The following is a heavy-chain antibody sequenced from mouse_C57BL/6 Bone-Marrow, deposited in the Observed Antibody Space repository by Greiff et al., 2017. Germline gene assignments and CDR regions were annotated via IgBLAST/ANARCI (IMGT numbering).Heavy chain of an antibody. D-gene: IGHD1-1*01. V-gene: IGHV14-4*01. CDR2: IDPENGDT. Sequence: EVQLQQSGAELVRPGASVKLSCTASGFNIKDDYMHWVKQRPEQGLEWIGWIDPENGDTEYASKFQGKATITADTSSNTAYLQLSSLTSEATAVYYGTTGFITTVLGDYWGQGTTLTVSS. J-gene: IGHJ2*01. CDR1: GFNIKDDY. CDR3: TTGFITTVLGDY.